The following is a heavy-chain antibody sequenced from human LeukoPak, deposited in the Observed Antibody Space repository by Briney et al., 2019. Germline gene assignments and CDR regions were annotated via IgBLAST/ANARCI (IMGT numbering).Heavy chain of an antibody. Sequence: GGSLRLSCAASGFIFSSYSMNWVRQAPGKGLEWVSSISSRSSYIYYVDSVKGRFTISRDNAKNSLYLQMNSLRAEDTAVYYCTRDPSEASHPYYFDYWGQGILVTVSS. V-gene: IGHV3-21*01. CDR3: TRDPSEASHPYYFDY. CDR1: GFIFSSYS. CDR2: ISSRSSYI. D-gene: IGHD6-25*01. J-gene: IGHJ4*02.